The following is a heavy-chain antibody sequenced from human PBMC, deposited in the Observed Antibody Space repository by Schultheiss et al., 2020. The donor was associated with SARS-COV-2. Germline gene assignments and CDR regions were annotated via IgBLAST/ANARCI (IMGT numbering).Heavy chain of an antibody. Sequence: SETLSLTCSVSGGSISSGYYYWSWIRQHPGKGLEWIGNIFYSGSTYYNPSLRSRVSISLDTSKNQFSLKLTSVTAADTAVYYCARDYDFWSTYSKYYYGLDVWGQGTTVTVSS. J-gene: IGHJ6*02. CDR2: IFYSGST. V-gene: IGHV4-31*03. D-gene: IGHD3-3*01. CDR1: GGSISSGYYY. CDR3: ARDYDFWSTYSKYYYGLDV.